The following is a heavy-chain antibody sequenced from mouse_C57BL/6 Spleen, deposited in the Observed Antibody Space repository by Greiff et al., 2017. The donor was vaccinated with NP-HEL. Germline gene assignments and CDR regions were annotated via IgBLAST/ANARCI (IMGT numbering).Heavy chain of an antibody. CDR2: IDTEDGET. D-gene: IGHD3-2*02. Sequence: EVQLQQSGAELVKPGASVKLSCTASGFNIKDYYMHWVKQRTEQGLEWIGRIDTEDGETKYAPKFQGKATITADTSSNTAYRQPSSLTYEDTAVYYCASPRGSGYVAWFAYWGQGTLVTVSA. V-gene: IGHV14-2*01. J-gene: IGHJ3*01. CDR3: ASPRGSGYVAWFAY. CDR1: GFNIKDYY.